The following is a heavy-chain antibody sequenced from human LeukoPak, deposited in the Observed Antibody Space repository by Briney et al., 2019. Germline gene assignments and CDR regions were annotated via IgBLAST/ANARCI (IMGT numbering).Heavy chain of an antibody. CDR1: GYTFTSYG. V-gene: IGHV1-18*01. CDR3: ASSSLTAWAFDI. J-gene: IGHJ3*02. CDR2: ISAYNGNT. D-gene: IGHD6-13*01. Sequence: ASVKVSCKASGYTFTSYGISWVRQAPGQGLEWMGWISAYNGNTNYAQKLQGRVTMTTDTSTSTAYMELRSLRSDDTAVYYCASSSLTAWAFDIWGQGTMVTVSS.